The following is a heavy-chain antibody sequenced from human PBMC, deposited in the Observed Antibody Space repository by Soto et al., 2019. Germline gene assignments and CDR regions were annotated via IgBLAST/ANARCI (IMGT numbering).Heavy chain of an antibody. D-gene: IGHD3-22*01. V-gene: IGHV3-23*01. Sequence: PVGSLRLSCAASGFTFSSYAMSWVRQAPGKGLEWVSAISGSGGSTYYADSVKGRFTISRDNSKNTLYLQMNSLRAEDTAVYYCAKDGSYYDSSGYYYSYFDYWGQGTLVTVSS. J-gene: IGHJ4*02. CDR1: GFTFSSYA. CDR2: ISGSGGST. CDR3: AKDGSYYDSSGYYYSYFDY.